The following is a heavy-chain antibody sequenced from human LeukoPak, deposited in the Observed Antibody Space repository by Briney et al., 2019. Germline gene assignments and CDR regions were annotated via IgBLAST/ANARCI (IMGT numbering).Heavy chain of an antibody. V-gene: IGHV3-21*01. J-gene: IGHJ4*02. D-gene: IGHD6-6*01. CDR2: ISSSSSYI. CDR3: ARVGGMGGSSSSDY. CDR1: GFTFSSYS. Sequence: GGSLRLSCAASGFTFSSYSMNWVRQAPGEGLEWVSSISSSSSYIYYADPVKGRFTISRDNAKNSLYLQMNSLRAEDTAVYYCARVGGMGGSSSSDYWGQGTLVTVSS.